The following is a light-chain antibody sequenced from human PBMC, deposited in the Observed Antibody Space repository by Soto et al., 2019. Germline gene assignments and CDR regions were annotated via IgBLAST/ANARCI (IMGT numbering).Light chain of an antibody. CDR1: SSNIGAGYD. J-gene: IGLJ2*01. Sequence: QSVLTQPPSVSGAPGQRVTISCTGSSSNIGAGYDVHWYQQLPGTAPKLLIYGHSNRPSGVPDRFSGSKSGTSASLAITGLQAEDEADYYCQSYDSSLSVVFGGGTKVTVL. CDR2: GHS. CDR3: QSYDSSLSVV. V-gene: IGLV1-40*01.